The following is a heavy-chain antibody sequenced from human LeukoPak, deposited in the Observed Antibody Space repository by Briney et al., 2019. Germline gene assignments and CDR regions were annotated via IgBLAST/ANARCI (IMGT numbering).Heavy chain of an antibody. CDR1: GGSISSGGYS. CDR3: ARARIAAATNFDY. D-gene: IGHD6-13*01. J-gene: IGHJ4*02. CDR2: IYHSGST. Sequence: PSETLSLTCAVSGGSISSGGYSWSWIRQPPGKGLEWIGYIYHSGSTYYNPSLKSRVTISVDRSKNQFSLKLSSVTAADTAVYYCARARIAAATNFDYWGQGTLVTVSS. V-gene: IGHV4-30-2*01.